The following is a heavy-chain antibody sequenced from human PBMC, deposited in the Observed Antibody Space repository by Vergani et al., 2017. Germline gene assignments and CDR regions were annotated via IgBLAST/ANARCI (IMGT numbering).Heavy chain of an antibody. CDR1: GGTFSSYA. CDR2: IIPIFGTA. V-gene: IGHV1-69*01. CDR3: ARVRGIVVVPAAKDAFDI. J-gene: IGHJ3*02. D-gene: IGHD2-2*01. Sequence: VQLLESGAEVKKPGSSVKVSCKASGGTFSSYAISWVRQAPGQGLEWMGGIIPIFGTANYAQKFQGRVTITADESTSTAYMELSSLRSEDTAVYYCARVRGIVVVPAAKDAFDIWGQGTMVTVSS.